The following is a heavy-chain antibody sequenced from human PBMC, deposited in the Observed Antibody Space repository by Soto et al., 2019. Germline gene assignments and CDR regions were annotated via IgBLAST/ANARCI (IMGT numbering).Heavy chain of an antibody. CDR3: ARNSIIGTTAFQYGLDV. CDR1: GGSISSGAYS. D-gene: IGHD1-7*01. V-gene: IGHV4-30-2*01. J-gene: IGHJ6*02. CDR2: IYHSGST. Sequence: LSLTCEVSGGSISSGAYSWSWIRQPPGKGLEWMGYIYHSGSTYYNPSLKNRVTISVDRSKNQFSLKLTSVTAADTAVYYCARNSIIGTTAFQYGLDVWGQGTTVTVSS.